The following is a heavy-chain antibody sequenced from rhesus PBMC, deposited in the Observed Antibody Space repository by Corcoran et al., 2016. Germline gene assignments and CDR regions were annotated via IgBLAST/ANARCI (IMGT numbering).Heavy chain of an antibody. CDR3: ARGGRWLVVGGFDY. J-gene: IGHJ4*01. CDR2: IYWNDSK. CDR1: GLSITTTATG. V-gene: IGHV2-95*01. Sequence: QVTLKESGPALVQPTQTLTLTCPFSGLSITTTATGVGWIGQHPGKALEWLTSIYWNDSKFYSTSLKSRHTNSTYNSKNRVVLPMTNEDPVDTATYYCARGGRWLVVGGFDYWGQGVLVTVSS. D-gene: IGHD6-37*01.